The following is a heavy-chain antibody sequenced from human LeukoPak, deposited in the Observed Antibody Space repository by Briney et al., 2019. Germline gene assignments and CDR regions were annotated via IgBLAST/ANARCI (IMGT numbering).Heavy chain of an antibody. CDR3: ARTLWVVPVAPFDF. CDR1: GFTLRRYA. D-gene: IGHD2-2*01. J-gene: IGHJ4*02. CDR2: ISYDGTNK. V-gene: IGHV3-30*15. Sequence: GGSLRLSCAASGFTLRRYAMHWVRQAPGKGLEWLAGISYDGTNKYYSDSVKGRFTISRDNSENTLYLQMSRLRAEDTALYYCARTLWVVPVAPFDFWGQGTLVTVSS.